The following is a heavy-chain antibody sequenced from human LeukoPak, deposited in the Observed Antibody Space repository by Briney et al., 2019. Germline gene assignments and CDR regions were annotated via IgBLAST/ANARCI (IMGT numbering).Heavy chain of an antibody. CDR1: GFTFNSYA. CDR3: AKAPRFGDHAAEYFYYYMDV. CDR2: ISGSGGST. V-gene: IGHV3-23*01. D-gene: IGHD3-16*01. J-gene: IGHJ6*03. Sequence: GGSLRLSCAASGFTFNSYAMSWVRQAPGTGLEWVSTISGSGGSTYSADSVKGRFTISRDNSKNTLYVQMNSLRVDDTAVYYCAKAPRFGDHAAEYFYYYMDVWGKGTTVTVSS.